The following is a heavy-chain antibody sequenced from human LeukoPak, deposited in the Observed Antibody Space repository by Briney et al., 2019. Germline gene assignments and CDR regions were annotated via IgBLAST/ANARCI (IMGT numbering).Heavy chain of an antibody. Sequence: GGSLRLSCAASGFTFSSYSMNWVRQAPGKGLEWVSSISSSSYIYYADSVKGRFTISRDNAKNSLYLQMSSLRAEDTAVYYCARDQGPGIAVAGIPFDYWGQGTLVTVSS. V-gene: IGHV3-21*01. CDR1: GFTFSSYS. J-gene: IGHJ4*02. D-gene: IGHD6-19*01. CDR3: ARDQGPGIAVAGIPFDY. CDR2: ISSSSYI.